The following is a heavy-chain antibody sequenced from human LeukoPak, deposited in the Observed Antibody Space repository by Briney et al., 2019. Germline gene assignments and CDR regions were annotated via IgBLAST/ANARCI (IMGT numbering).Heavy chain of an antibody. CDR3: ARAYYDFWSGKNLDY. CDR2: INPNSGGT. D-gene: IGHD3-3*01. Sequence: ASVKVSCKASGYTFTGYYMHWVRQAPGQGLEWMGWINPNSGGTNYAQKFQGRVTMTRDTSISTAYMELSRLRSDDTAVYYCARAYYDFWSGKNLDYWGQGTQVTVSS. J-gene: IGHJ4*02. CDR1: GYTFTGYY. V-gene: IGHV1-2*02.